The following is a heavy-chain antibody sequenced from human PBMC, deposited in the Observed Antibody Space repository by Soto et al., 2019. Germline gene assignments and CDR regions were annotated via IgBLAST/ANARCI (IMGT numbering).Heavy chain of an antibody. CDR2: ISAYNGNT. D-gene: IGHD3-10*01. J-gene: IGHJ6*02. Sequence: ASVKVSCKASGYTFTSYGISWVRQAPGQGLEWMGWISAYNGNTNYAQKLQGRVTMTTDTSTSTAYMELRSLRSDDTALYYCAREGNGSGSYDRYYYYGMDVWGQGTTVTVS. CDR3: AREGNGSGSYDRYYYYGMDV. V-gene: IGHV1-18*01. CDR1: GYTFTSYG.